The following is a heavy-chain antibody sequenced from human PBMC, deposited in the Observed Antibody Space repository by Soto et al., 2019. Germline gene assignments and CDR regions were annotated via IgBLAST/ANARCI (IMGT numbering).Heavy chain of an antibody. D-gene: IGHD6-19*01. CDR2: MNPSRGTT. CDR1: GYTFTSLD. CDR3: ARGIAAGVDY. V-gene: IGHV1-8*01. J-gene: IGHJ4*02. Sequence: QVQLVQSGAEVKEPGASVKVSCKASGYTFTSLDINWVRQAPGQGLEWMGWMNPSRGTTDYAQRFQGRVIMTRDTSTSTAYMELTSLASEDTAVYYCARGIAAGVDYWGQGTLVTVSS.